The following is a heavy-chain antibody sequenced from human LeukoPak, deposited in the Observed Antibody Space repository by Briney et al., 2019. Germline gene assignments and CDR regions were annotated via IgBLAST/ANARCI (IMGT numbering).Heavy chain of an antibody. Sequence: SETLSLTCTVSGGSISSGSYYWSWIRQPAGKGLEWIGRIYTSGSTNYNPSLKSRVTISVDTSKNQFSLKLSSVTAADTAVYYCARAGLGRFGELTTLDYWGQGTLVTVSS. CDR3: ARAGLGRFGELTTLDY. V-gene: IGHV4-61*02. CDR1: GGSISSGSYY. D-gene: IGHD3-10*01. J-gene: IGHJ4*02. CDR2: IYTSGST.